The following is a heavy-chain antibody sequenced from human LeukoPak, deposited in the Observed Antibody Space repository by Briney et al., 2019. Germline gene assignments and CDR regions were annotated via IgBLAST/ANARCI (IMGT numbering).Heavy chain of an antibody. CDR3: AKDSGSSSGYESWFDP. CDR1: GLTFDDYA. Sequence: GGSLSLSCAASGLTFDDYAMHWVRHAPGKGLEWVSGISRSSYNIDYADSVKGRFTNSRDNAKNSLYLQMNSLRVEDTALYCCAKDSGSSSGYESWFDPWGQGTLVTVSS. D-gene: IGHD5-12*01. J-gene: IGHJ5*02. CDR2: ISRSSYNI. V-gene: IGHV3-9*01.